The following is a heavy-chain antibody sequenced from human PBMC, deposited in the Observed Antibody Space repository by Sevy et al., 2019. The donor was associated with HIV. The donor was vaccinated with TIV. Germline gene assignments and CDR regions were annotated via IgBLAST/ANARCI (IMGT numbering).Heavy chain of an antibody. D-gene: IGHD3-3*02. CDR1: EFTFSSHA. V-gene: IGHV3-23*01. Sequence: GGSLRLSCAASEFTFSSHAVSWVRQAPGKGLEWVSAISGNGENRHYADSVRGRLTISRDNFKNTLYLQMNSLRAEDTALYYCARDGRGISAFDIWGQGTMVTVSS. CDR2: ISGNGENR. J-gene: IGHJ3*02. CDR3: ARDGRGISAFDI.